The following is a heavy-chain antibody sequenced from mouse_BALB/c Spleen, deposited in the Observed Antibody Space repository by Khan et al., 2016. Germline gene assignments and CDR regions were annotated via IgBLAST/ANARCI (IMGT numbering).Heavy chain of an antibody. CDR1: GFSLISYG. V-gene: IGHV2-6*02. D-gene: IGHD3-1*01. Sequence: QVQLKQSGPGLVAPSQSLSITCTVLGFSLISYGVHWVRQPPGKGLEWLVVIWSDGSTTYNSALKSRLSISKDNSKSQVLLKMNSLQSDDTAIYYCAKMGYYYVMDYWGQGTSVTVSS. CDR2: IWSDGST. J-gene: IGHJ4*01. CDR3: AKMGYYYVMDY.